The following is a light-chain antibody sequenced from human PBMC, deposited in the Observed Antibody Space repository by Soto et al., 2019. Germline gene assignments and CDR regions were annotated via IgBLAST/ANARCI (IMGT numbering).Light chain of an antibody. CDR3: QYYGSSST. CDR2: AAS. V-gene: IGKV1-27*01. CDR1: QGINSF. Sequence: DIQMTQSPSSLSASIGDRVTITCRASQGINSFLAWYQQKPGKVPKLLIYAASTLQSGVPSRFRGSGSGTDFTLTISRLEPADFAVYYCQYYGSSSTFGQGTKVDI. J-gene: IGKJ1*01.